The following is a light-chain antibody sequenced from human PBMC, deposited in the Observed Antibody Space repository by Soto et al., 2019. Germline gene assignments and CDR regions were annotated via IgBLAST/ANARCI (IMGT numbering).Light chain of an antibody. J-gene: IGLJ2*01. CDR2: QDN. CDR1: KLGDKY. V-gene: IGLV3-1*01. Sequence: SYELTQPPSVSVSPGQTASITCSGDKLGDKYACWYQQKPGQSPVPVMSQDNKRPSGIPERFSGSNSGNTATLTISGTQAMDEADYYCQAWDSSPHVVFGGGTKVTVL. CDR3: QAWDSSPHVV.